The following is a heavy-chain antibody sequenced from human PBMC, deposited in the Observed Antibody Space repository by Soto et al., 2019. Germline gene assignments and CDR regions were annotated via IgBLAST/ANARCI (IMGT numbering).Heavy chain of an antibody. CDR3: ARDRSHNWSQATPGAFDI. CDR2: INPNSGGT. V-gene: IGHV1-2*04. CDR1: GYTFTGYY. J-gene: IGHJ3*02. Sequence: ASVKVSCKASGYTFTGYYMHWVRQAPGQGLEWMGWINPNSGGTNYAQKFQGWVTMTRDTSISTAYMELSRLRSDDTAVYYCARDRSHNWSQATPGAFDIWGQGTMVTVSS. D-gene: IGHD1-20*01.